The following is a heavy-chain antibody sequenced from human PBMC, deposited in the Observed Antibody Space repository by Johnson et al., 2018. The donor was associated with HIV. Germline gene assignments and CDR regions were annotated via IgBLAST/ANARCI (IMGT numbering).Heavy chain of an antibody. D-gene: IGHD3-10*01. J-gene: IGHJ3*02. CDR3: TTDWEYYYGSGKLDAFDM. CDR1: GFTFSNAW. Sequence: VQLVESGGGLVQPGGSLRLSCAASGFTFSNAWMSWVRQAPGKGLEWVGRFKSKTDGGTTDYAAPVKGRFTISRDDSKNTVYLHMNSLKVDDTAVYYCTTDWEYYYGSGKLDAFDMWGQGTMVTISS. CDR2: FKSKTDGGTT. V-gene: IGHV3-15*01.